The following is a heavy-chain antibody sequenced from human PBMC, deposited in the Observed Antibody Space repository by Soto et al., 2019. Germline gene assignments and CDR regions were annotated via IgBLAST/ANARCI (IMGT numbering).Heavy chain of an antibody. CDR3: ARGLENYYYYYMDV. CDR1: GGSFSGYY. CDR2: INHSGST. Sequence: SETLSLTCAVYGGSFSGYYWSWIRQPPGKGLEWIGEINHSGSTNYNPSLKSRVTISVDTSKNQFSLKLSSVTAADTAVYYCARGLENYYYYYMDVWGKGTTVTVSS. V-gene: IGHV4-34*01. J-gene: IGHJ6*03.